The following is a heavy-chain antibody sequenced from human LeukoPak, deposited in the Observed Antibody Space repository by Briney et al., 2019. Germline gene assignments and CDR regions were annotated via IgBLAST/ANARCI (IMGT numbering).Heavy chain of an antibody. Sequence: ASVKVSCKASGYTFTGYCIHWVRQAPGQGLEWMGWLNPNSGGTNYAQKFQGRVTMTRDTSISTAYMELSRLRSDDTAVYYCARGEENYDILTGYYAYSSGWIFDYWGQGTLVTVSS. J-gene: IGHJ4*02. CDR1: GYTFTGYC. D-gene: IGHD3-9*01. CDR3: ARGEENYDILTGYYAYSSGWIFDY. CDR2: LNPNSGGT. V-gene: IGHV1-2*02.